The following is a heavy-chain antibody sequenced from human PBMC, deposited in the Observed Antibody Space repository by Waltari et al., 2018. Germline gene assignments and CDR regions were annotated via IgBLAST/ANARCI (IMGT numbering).Heavy chain of an antibody. CDR1: GFTFSSYS. J-gene: IGHJ6*03. D-gene: IGHD4-4*01. CDR3: ARDHRHDYSNYGLGDMDV. V-gene: IGHV3-21*01. CDR2: ISSSSSYI. Sequence: EVQLVESGGGLVKPGGSLRLSCAASGFTFSSYSMNWVRQAPGKGLEWVSSISSSSSYIYYADSVKDRFTISRDNAKNSLYLQMNSLRAEDTAVYYCARDHRHDYSNYGLGDMDVWGKGTTVTVSS.